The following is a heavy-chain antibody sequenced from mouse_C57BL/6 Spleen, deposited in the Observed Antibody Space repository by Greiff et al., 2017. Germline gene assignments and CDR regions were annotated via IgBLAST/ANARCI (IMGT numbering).Heavy chain of an antibody. CDR3: AKGDYDVWYFDV. D-gene: IGHD2-4*01. Sequence: QVQLQQPGAELVMPGASVKLSCKASGYTFTSYWMHWVKQRPGQGLEWIGEIDPSDSYTNYNPKFKGKSTLTVDTSSSTAYMQLSSLTSEDSAVCYCAKGDYDVWYFDVWGTGTTVTVSS. J-gene: IGHJ1*03. CDR2: IDPSDSYT. CDR1: GYTFTSYW. V-gene: IGHV1-69*01.